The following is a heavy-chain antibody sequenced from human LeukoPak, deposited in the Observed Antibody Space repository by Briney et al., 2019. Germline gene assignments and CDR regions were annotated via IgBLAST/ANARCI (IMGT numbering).Heavy chain of an antibody. V-gene: IGHV4-39*07. CDR2: IYYSGST. Sequence: SETLSLTCTVSGGSISSSSYYWGWIRQPPGKGLEWIGSIYYSGSTYYNPSLKSRVTISVDTSKNQFSLKLSSVTAADTAVYYCARENYDSSGYYTIIFFDYWGQGTLVTVSS. CDR3: ARENYDSSGYYTIIFFDY. D-gene: IGHD3-22*01. CDR1: GGSISSSSYY. J-gene: IGHJ4*02.